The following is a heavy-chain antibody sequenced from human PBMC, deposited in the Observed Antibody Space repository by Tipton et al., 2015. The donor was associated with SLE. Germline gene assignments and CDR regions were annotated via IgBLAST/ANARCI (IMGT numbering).Heavy chain of an antibody. J-gene: IGHJ5*01. CDR2: IYYTGTT. D-gene: IGHD1-14*01. CDR1: GGSLTPYF. V-gene: IGHV4-59*01. Sequence: TLSLTCTVSGGSLTPYFWNWIRQSPGKGLEWLGNIYYTGTTNYNPSIKTRLSLSLDTSKNQLSLKLSSVTAADTAVFYCARGGRNFPSGLFDSWGQGLLVTVSS. CDR3: ARGGRNFPSGLFDS.